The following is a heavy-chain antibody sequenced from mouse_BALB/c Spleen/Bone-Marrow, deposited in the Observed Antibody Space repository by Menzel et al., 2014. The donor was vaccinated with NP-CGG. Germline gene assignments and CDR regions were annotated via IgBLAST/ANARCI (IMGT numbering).Heavy chain of an antibody. J-gene: IGHJ4*01. CDR2: IDPANGNT. Sequence: VQLQQSGAELVKPGDSVKLSCKASGFNIKDTYMHWVKQRPEQGLEWIGRIDPANGNTKYDPKFQGKANITADTSSNTAYLQLSSLTSEDTAVYYCARWEYYAMDYWGQGTSVTVSS. CDR3: ARWEYYAMDY. V-gene: IGHV14-3*02. CDR1: GFNIKDTY. D-gene: IGHD4-1*01.